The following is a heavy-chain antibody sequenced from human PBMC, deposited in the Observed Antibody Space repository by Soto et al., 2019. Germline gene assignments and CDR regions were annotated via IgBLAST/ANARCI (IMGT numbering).Heavy chain of an antibody. D-gene: IGHD2-8*01. CDR1: GFTFSSYS. CDR2: ISSSSSYI. CDR3: ARLGMVALGAFDI. Sequence: EVQLVESGGGLVKPGGSLRLSCAASGFTFSSYSMNWVRQAPGKGLEGVSSISSSSSYIYYADSVKGRFTISRDNAKNSLYLQMNSLRAEDTAVYYCARLGMVALGAFDIWGQGTMVTVSS. V-gene: IGHV3-21*01. J-gene: IGHJ3*02.